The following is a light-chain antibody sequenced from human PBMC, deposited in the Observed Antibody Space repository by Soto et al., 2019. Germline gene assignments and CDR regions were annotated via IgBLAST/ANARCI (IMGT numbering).Light chain of an antibody. Sequence: DIQMTQSPSSLSASVGDSVTITCRASQTIANYLNWYQQKPGMPPNLLIYSASTLQRGVPSRFGGSGSGTVFTLTISSLQTEDFETYFCQQGYSSPPEQTFGQGTKVDIK. CDR1: QTIANY. CDR3: QQGYSSPPEQT. V-gene: IGKV1-39*01. CDR2: SAS. J-gene: IGKJ1*01.